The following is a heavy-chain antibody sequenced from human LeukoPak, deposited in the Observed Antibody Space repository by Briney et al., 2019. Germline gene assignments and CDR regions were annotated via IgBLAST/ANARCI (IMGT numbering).Heavy chain of an antibody. CDR3: ASRIMITSVFDY. D-gene: IGHD3-16*01. CDR1: GGSISSYY. CDR2: IYYSGST. J-gene: IGHJ4*02. V-gene: IGHV4-59*01. Sequence: PSETLSLTCTVSGGSISSYYWSWIRQPPGKGLEWIGYIYYSGSTNYNPSLKSRVTISVDTSKNQFSLKLSSVTAADTAVYYCASRIMITSVFDYWGQGTLVTVSS.